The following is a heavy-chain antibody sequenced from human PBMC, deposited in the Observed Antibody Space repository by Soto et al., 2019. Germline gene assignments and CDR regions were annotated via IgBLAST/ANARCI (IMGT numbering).Heavy chain of an antibody. V-gene: IGHV4-59*08. Sequence: SETLSLTCTVSGGSISSYYWSWIRQPPGKGLEWIGYIYYSGGTNYNPSLKSRVTISVATSKNQFSLKLSSVTAADTAVYYCATQEVGGSYVYTFDPWGQGTLVTVSS. CDR2: IYYSGGT. J-gene: IGHJ5*02. D-gene: IGHD1-26*01. CDR1: GGSISSYY. CDR3: ATQEVGGSYVYTFDP.